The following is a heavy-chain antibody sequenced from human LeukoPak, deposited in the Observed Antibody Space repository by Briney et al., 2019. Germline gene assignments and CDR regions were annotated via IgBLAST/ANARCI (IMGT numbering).Heavy chain of an antibody. CDR3: ARGYGDYFDY. J-gene: IGHJ4*02. V-gene: IGHV4-59*01. D-gene: IGHD4-17*01. CDR2: IYYSGST. Sequence: SETLSLTCTVSGGSIGSYYWTWIRQPPGKGLEWIGYIYYSGSTNYNPSLKSRVTISVDTSKNQFSLKLSSVTAADTAVYYCARGYGDYFDYWGQGTLVTVSS. CDR1: GGSIGSYY.